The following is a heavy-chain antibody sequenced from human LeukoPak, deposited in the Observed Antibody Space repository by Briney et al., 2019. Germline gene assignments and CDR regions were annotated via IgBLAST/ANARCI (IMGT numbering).Heavy chain of an antibody. CDR1: GFTFSGSA. CDR3: TRYGMDV. V-gene: IGHV3-73*01. CDR2: IRRKANRYAT. Sequence: GGSLRLSCAASGFTFSGSAMHWVRQASGKGLEWDGRIRRKANRYATASAASVKGRLTISRDDSKNTAYLQMNSLKTEDTAVYYCTRYGMDVWGKGTTVTVSS. J-gene: IGHJ6*04.